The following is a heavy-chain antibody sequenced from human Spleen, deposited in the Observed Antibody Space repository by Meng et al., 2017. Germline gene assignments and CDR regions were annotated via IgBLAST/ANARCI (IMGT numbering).Heavy chain of an antibody. J-gene: IGHJ4*02. Sequence: QVQLQQWGAGLLKPSETLSLTCAVYGGSFSDYYWSWIRQPPGMGQEWIGEIIDRGSTNYNPSLKSRIAISVDTSKNQFSLKLSSVTAADTAVYYCAGGPNWGQGTRVTVYS. CDR2: IIDRGST. CDR3: AGGPN. V-gene: IGHV4-34*01. CDR1: GGSFSDYY.